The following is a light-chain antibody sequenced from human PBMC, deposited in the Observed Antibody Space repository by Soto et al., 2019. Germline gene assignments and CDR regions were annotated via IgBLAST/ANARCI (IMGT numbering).Light chain of an antibody. J-gene: IGKJ4*01. CDR2: DAS. V-gene: IGKV3-11*01. Sequence: DIVMTQSPATLSVAPGERVTFSCRASQGVSRKLAWYQHKPGQAPRLLIYDASNRATGIPARFSGSGSGTDFTLTISSLEPDDFGVYYCQQRNNWPLTFGGGTKVDNK. CDR1: QGVSRK. CDR3: QQRNNWPLT.